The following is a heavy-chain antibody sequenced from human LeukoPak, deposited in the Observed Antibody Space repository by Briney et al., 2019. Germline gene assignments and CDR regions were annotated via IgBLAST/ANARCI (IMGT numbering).Heavy chain of an antibody. CDR1: GDSISSFY. D-gene: IGHD2-15*01. CDR2: IYYNGNT. J-gene: IGHJ4*02. V-gene: IGHV4-59*01. Sequence: SETLSLTCTVSGDSISSFYWSWIRQPPGKGLEWIGYIYYNGNTNSNPSLKSRVTISVDTSKNQFSLKLSSVTAADTAVYYCARASGSGNPWFPWGFWGQGTLVTVSS. CDR3: ARASGSGNPWFPWGF.